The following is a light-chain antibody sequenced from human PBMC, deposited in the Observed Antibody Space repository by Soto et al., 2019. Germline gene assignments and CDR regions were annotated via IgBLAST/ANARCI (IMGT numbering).Light chain of an antibody. CDR2: GAS. V-gene: IGKV3-15*01. J-gene: IGKJ1*01. CDR1: QSVSRN. CDR3: QQYNNWPTWA. Sequence: EIVMTQSPATLSVSPGERATLSCRASQSVSRNIAWYQQQPGQAPRLLIYGASTRAIGIPARFSGSGSGTEFTLTISSLQSEDFAVYYCQQYNNWPTWAFGQGTKVEIK.